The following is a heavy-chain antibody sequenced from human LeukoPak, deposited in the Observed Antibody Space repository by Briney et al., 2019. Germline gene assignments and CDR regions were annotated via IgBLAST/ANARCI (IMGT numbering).Heavy chain of an antibody. CDR2: ISSSSTI. D-gene: IGHD6-19*01. Sequence: PGGSLRLSCAASGFTFSSYSMNWVRQAPGKGREWVSYISSSSTIYYADSVKGRFTISRDNAKNSLYLQMNSLRAEDTAVYYCARVYSSGWYGDFDYWGQGTLVTVSS. V-gene: IGHV3-48*01. J-gene: IGHJ4*02. CDR1: GFTFSSYS. CDR3: ARVYSSGWYGDFDY.